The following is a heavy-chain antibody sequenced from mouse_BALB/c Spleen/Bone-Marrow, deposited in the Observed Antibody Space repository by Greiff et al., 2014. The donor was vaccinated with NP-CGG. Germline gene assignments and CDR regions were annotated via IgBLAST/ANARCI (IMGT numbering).Heavy chain of an antibody. J-gene: IGHJ4*01. Sequence: QVQLQQSGPELVKPGASVKISCTGSGYAFSSSWMNWVKQRPGQGLERIGRIYPGDGDTNSNGRFKGKATLTADRSSNTAYMQLRSLTSVDSAVYFVARFAYCGSSYGAMDYWGQGTSVTVSS. CDR2: IYPGDGDT. V-gene: IGHV1-82*01. CDR1: GYAFSSSW. CDR3: ARFAYCGSSYGAMDY. D-gene: IGHD1-1*01.